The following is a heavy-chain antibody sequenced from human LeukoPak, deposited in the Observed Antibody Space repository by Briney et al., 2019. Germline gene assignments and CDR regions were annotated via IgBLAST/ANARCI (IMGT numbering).Heavy chain of an antibody. V-gene: IGHV4-39*07. Sequence: GSLRLSCAASGSTFRSHTMNWVRQAPGKGLEWIGSIYYSGSTYYSPSLKDRVTISVDTSKNQVSLKLSFVTAADTAVYYCARLSPNNYDYVWGSYRPILDSWGQGTLVTVSS. CDR3: ARLSPNNYDYVWGSYRPILDS. D-gene: IGHD3-16*02. CDR2: IYYSGST. CDR1: GSTFRSHTMN. J-gene: IGHJ5*01.